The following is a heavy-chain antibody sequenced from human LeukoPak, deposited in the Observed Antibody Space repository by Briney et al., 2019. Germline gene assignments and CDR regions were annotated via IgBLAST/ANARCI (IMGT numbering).Heavy chain of an antibody. D-gene: IGHD3-22*01. Sequence: PGGSLRLSCVASGFTFSDHYMDWVRQAPGKGLEWIGRIRNKANSYTTEYAASVKGRFTISREDSMNSVYLQMNSLKTEDTAVYYCSRAGILTTPYYFDYWGQGTLVTVSS. J-gene: IGHJ4*02. CDR2: IRNKANSYTT. V-gene: IGHV3-72*01. CDR1: GFTFSDHY. CDR3: SRAGILTTPYYFDY.